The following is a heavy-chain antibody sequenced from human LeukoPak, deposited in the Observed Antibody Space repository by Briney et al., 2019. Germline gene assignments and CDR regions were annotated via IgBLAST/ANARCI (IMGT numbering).Heavy chain of an antibody. CDR1: GYTFTSYY. V-gene: IGHV1-46*01. CDR2: INPSGGST. J-gene: IGHJ3*02. Sequence: GASVKVSCKASGYTFTSYYMHWVRQAPGQGLEWMGIINPSGGSTSCAQKFQGGVTMTRDTSTSTVYMELSSLRSEDTAVYYCARDRGGDYDSSGYYYGLGAFDIWGQGTMVTVSS. CDR3: ARDRGGDYDSSGYYYGLGAFDI. D-gene: IGHD3-22*01.